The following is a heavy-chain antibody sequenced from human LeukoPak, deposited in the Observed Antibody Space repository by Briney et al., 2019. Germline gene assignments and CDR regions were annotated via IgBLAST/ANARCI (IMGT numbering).Heavy chain of an antibody. V-gene: IGHV3-21*01. D-gene: IGHD3-16*02. CDR2: ISSSSSYI. CDR1: GFTYSRYS. J-gene: IGHJ4*02. CDR3: ARDLRVWGSYRYTIFDY. Sequence: GGSLRLSCAASGFTYSRYSMNWVRQAPGKGLEWASSISSSSSYIYYADSVKGRFTISRDNAKNSLYLQMNSLRAEDTAVYYCARDLRVWGSYRYTIFDYWGQGTLVTVSS.